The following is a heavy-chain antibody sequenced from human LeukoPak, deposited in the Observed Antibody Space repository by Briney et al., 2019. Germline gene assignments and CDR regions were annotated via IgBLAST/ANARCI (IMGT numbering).Heavy chain of an antibody. J-gene: IGHJ6*03. V-gene: IGHV3-74*01. CDR3: AKGGSYYPNYYYYYMDV. CDR1: GFTFSRYW. CDR2: VNSDEGSR. D-gene: IGHD1-26*01. Sequence: GGSLRLSCAASGFTFSRYWMHWVRQAPGKGLVWISRVNSDEGSRAYADSVKGRFTISRDNSKNALYLQMNSLRAEDTAVYYCAKGGSYYPNYYYYYMDVWGKGTTVTVSS.